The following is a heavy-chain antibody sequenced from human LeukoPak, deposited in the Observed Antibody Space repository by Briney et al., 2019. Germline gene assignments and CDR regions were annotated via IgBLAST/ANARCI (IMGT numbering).Heavy chain of an antibody. Sequence: GGSLRLSCTASGFTFGDCAMSWIRQAPGKGLEWVGFIRSKAYGETADYAASVKGRFTISRDDSKAIAYLQMNSLKTEDTAVYHCTRDRGAYNLYDYWGQGTLVTVSS. V-gene: IGHV3-49*03. J-gene: IGHJ4*02. CDR1: GFTFGDCA. D-gene: IGHD1-1*01. CDR2: IRSKAYGETA. CDR3: TRDRGAYNLYDY.